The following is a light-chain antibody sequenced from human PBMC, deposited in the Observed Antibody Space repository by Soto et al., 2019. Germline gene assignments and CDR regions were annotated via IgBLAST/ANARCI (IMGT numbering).Light chain of an antibody. CDR2: KAS. CDR1: QSISSW. V-gene: IGKV1-5*03. Sequence: DIQMTQSPSTLSASVGDRVTITCRASQSISSWLAWYQPNPGKAPKLLIYKASSLESGVPSRFSGSGSGTEFTLTISSLQPDDFATYYCQQYNSYSYTCGQGTKLEIK. CDR3: QQYNSYSYT. J-gene: IGKJ2*01.